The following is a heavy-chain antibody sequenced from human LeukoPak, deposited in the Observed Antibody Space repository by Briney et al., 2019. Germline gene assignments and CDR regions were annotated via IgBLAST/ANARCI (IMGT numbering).Heavy chain of an antibody. CDR3: AKDVLVRGYSGHDWDY. D-gene: IGHD5-12*01. CDR2: ISGSGGST. Sequence: GGSLRLSCAASGFTFSSYAMSWVRQAPGKGLEWVSAISGSGGSTYYADSVKGRFTISRDNSKNTLYLQMNSLRAEDTTVYYCAKDVLVRGYSGHDWDYWGQGTLVTVSS. V-gene: IGHV3-23*01. CDR1: GFTFSSYA. J-gene: IGHJ4*02.